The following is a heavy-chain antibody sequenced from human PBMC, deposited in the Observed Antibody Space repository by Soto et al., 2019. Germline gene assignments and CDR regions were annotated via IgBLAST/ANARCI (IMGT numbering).Heavy chain of an antibody. V-gene: IGHV3-53*01. Sequence: GGSLRLSCAASGFTVSSNYMSWVRQAPGKGLEWVSVIYSGGSTYYADSVKGRFTISGDNSKNMLYLQMNSLRAEDTAVYYCARGEYNYDILTGYSPPGYWGQGTLVTVSS. CDR3: ARGEYNYDILTGYSPPGY. CDR1: GFTVSSNY. D-gene: IGHD3-9*01. J-gene: IGHJ4*02. CDR2: IYSGGST.